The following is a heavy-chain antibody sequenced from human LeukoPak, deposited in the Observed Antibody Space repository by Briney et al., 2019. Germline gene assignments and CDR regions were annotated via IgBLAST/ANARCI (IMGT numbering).Heavy chain of an antibody. Sequence: SETLSLTCAVYGGSFSGYYWSWIRQPPGKRLEWIGEINHSGSTNYNPSLKSRVTISVDTSKNQFSLKLSSVTAADTAVYYCARGLRYSSGWYRPWGQGTLVTVSS. CDR1: GGSFSGYY. CDR2: INHSGST. D-gene: IGHD6-13*01. V-gene: IGHV4-34*01. CDR3: ARGLRYSSGWYRP. J-gene: IGHJ5*02.